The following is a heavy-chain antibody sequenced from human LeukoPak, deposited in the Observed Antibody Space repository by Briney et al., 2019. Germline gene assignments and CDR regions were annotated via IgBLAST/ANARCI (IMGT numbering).Heavy chain of an antibody. CDR2: IYYSGST. CDR1: GYSISSGYY. D-gene: IGHD2-15*01. CDR3: ARSVEGYCSGGSCYSYYYYMDV. Sequence: SETLSLTCTVSGYSISSGYYWVWIRQTPGKGLEWIGSIYYSGSTYYNPSLKSRVTISVDTSKNQFSLKLSSMTAADTAVYYCARSVEGYCSGGSCYSYYYYMDVWGKGTTVTVSS. J-gene: IGHJ6*03. V-gene: IGHV4-38-2*02.